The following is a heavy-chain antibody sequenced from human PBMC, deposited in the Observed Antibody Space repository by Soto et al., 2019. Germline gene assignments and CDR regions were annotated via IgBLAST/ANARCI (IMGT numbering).Heavy chain of an antibody. J-gene: IGHJ4*02. CDR1: GFTFSSYS. CDR3: VREDILGVRSFDY. Sequence: PGGSLRLSCVASGFTFSSYSVNWVRQAPGKGLEWISYISSGSKTIYYADSVKGRFTVSRDNAKNSQFLQMNSLRDEDTAVYYCVREDILGVRSFDYWGQGTLGTVSA. CDR2: ISSGSKTI. V-gene: IGHV3-48*02. D-gene: IGHD3-9*01.